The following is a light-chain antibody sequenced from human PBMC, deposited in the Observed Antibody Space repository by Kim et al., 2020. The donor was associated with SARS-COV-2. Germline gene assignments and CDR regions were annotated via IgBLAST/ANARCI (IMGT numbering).Light chain of an antibody. CDR1: SSNIGAGYD. CDR3: QSYDSSLSGSL. J-gene: IGLJ3*02. Sequence: QSVPTQPPSVSGAPGQRVTISCTGSSSNIGAGYDVHWYQQVPGTAPKLLIYGHSNRPSGVPDRFSGSKSGTSASLAITGLQAEDEADYYCQSYDSSLSGSLFGGGTKLTVL. CDR2: GHS. V-gene: IGLV1-40*01.